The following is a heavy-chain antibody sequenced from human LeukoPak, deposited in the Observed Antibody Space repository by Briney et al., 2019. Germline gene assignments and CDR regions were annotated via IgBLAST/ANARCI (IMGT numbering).Heavy chain of an antibody. V-gene: IGHV1-2*02. CDR1: GFTFSSYG. D-gene: IGHD3-16*01. J-gene: IGHJ6*02. CDR2: INPNSGGT. CDR3: ARGQFVGVPIYYYYGMDV. Sequence: GGSLRLSCAASGFTFSSYGVHWVRQAPGQGLEWMGWINPNSGGTNYAQKFQGRVTMTRDTSISTAYMELSRLRSDDTAVYYCARGQFVGVPIYYYYGMDVWGQGTTVTVSS.